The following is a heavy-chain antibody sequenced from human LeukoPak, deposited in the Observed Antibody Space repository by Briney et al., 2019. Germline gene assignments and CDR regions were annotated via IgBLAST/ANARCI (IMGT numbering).Heavy chain of an antibody. V-gene: IGHV4-59*01. CDR2: IYYSGST. D-gene: IGHD6-19*01. CDR3: ASSIAVAGNSSGYYYYMDV. J-gene: IGHJ6*03. CDR1: GGSFSGYY. Sequence: SETLSLTCAVYGGSFSGYYWSWIRQPPGKGLEWIGYIYYSGSTNYNPSLKSRVTISVDTSKNQFSLKLSSVTAADTAVYYCASSIAVAGNSSGYYYYMDVWGKGTTVTVSS.